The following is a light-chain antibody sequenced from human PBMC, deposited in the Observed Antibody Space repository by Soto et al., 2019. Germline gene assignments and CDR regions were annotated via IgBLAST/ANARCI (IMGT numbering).Light chain of an antibody. CDR1: QNIRSH. J-gene: IGKJ1*01. CDR3: QQFNDWPQT. Sequence: EIVITQSPATVSVSPGEGATLSCRASQNIRSHLAWYQQKPGQSPRLLMYDASNRANGVPARFSGSGSGTEFTLTISTLRPEDFAVYYCQQFNDWPQTFGQGTKVEIK. V-gene: IGKV3-15*01. CDR2: DAS.